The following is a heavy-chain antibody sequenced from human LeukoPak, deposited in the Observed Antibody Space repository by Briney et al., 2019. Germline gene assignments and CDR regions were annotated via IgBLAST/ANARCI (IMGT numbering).Heavy chain of an antibody. CDR3: AKDNGVPAALQNWFDP. CDR1: GFTFDDYA. CDR2: ISWNSGSI. D-gene: IGHD2-2*01. Sequence: PGGSLRLSCAASGFTFDDYAMHWVRQAPGKGLEWVSGISWNSGSIGYADSVKGRFTISRDNAKNSLYLQMNSLRAEDTALYYCAKDNGVPAALQNWFDPWGQGTLVPSPQ. J-gene: IGHJ5*02. V-gene: IGHV3-9*01.